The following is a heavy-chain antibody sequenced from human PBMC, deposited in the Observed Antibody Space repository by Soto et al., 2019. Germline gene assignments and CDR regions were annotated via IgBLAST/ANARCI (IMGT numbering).Heavy chain of an antibody. CDR3: ARGVLDY. V-gene: IGHV3-48*02. D-gene: IGHD1-1*01. CDR2: ISSRSSGI. J-gene: IGHJ4*02. Sequence: VQPVESGGGLAQPGGSLRLSCGGSGFNFSGYAMNWVRQAPGKGLEWVSYISSRSSGIHYADSVKGRFTISRDNGKRSLYLQMNSLRDEDTAISYCARGVLDYWGQAALVTVSS. CDR1: GFNFSGYA.